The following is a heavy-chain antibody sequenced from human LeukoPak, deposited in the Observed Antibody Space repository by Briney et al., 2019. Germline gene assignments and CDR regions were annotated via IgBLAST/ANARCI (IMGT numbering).Heavy chain of an antibody. V-gene: IGHV3-43D*04. CDR3: AKDFSYYDFWSGYLDY. CDR1: GFTFDDYA. Sequence: PGGSLRLSCAASGFTFDDYAVHWVRQAPGKGLEWVSLISWDGGSTYYADSVKGRFTISRDNSKHSLYLQMISLRAEDTALYYCAKDFSYYDFWSGYLDYWGQGTLVTVSS. D-gene: IGHD3-3*01. CDR2: ISWDGGST. J-gene: IGHJ4*02.